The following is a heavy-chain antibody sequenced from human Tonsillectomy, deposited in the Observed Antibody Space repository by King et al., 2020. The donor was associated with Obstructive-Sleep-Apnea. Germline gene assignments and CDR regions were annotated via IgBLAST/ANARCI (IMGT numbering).Heavy chain of an antibody. CDR3: VKTVTPLNFGRAATIEATGRFDY. CDR2: ISSNGGGT. J-gene: IGHJ4*02. Sequence: QLVQSGGGLVQPGGSLRLSCSASGFTFSSYGIHWVRQAPGKGLEYVSAISSNGGGTYYADSVKGRVTISRDNSTNTLYLQRSSLRVEDTAVYYCVKTVTPLNFGRAATIEATGRFDYWGQGTLGTVSS. D-gene: IGHD3/OR15-3a*01. V-gene: IGHV3-64D*06. CDR1: GFTFSSYG.